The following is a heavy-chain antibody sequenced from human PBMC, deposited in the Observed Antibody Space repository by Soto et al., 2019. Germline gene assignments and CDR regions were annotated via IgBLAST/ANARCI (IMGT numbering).Heavy chain of an antibody. CDR3: ASSPGSSTSLEIYYYYYYGMDV. D-gene: IGHD2-2*01. CDR2: IIPISGTA. Sequence: QVQLVQSGAEVKKPGSSVKVSCKASGGTFSSYAISWVRQAPGQGLEWMGGIIPISGTANYAQKFQGRVTITADESTSTAYMALSSLRSEDTAVYYCASSPGSSTSLEIYYYYYYGMDVWGQGTTVTVSS. CDR1: GGTFSSYA. V-gene: IGHV1-69*01. J-gene: IGHJ6*02.